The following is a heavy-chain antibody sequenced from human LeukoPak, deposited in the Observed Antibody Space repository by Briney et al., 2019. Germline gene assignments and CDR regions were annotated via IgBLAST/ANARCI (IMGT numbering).Heavy chain of an antibody. V-gene: IGHV1-69*05. CDR2: IIPIFGTA. D-gene: IGHD2-2*01. J-gene: IGHJ4*02. CDR1: GGTFSSYA. Sequence: ASVKVSCKASGGTFSSYAISWVRQAPGQGLEWMGGIIPIFGTANYAQKLQGRVTMTTDTSTSTAYMELRSLRSDDTAVYYCARNVVPAAKADYWGQGTLVTVSS. CDR3: ARNVVPAAKADY.